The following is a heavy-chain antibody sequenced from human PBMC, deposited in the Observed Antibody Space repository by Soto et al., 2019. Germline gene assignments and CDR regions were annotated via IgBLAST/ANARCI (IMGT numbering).Heavy chain of an antibody. J-gene: IGHJ4*02. D-gene: IGHD6-19*01. Sequence: GGSLRLSCTASGFTFDKFAMNWVRQAPKKGLEWVSLITGRSRGTYYADSVKGRFTISRDNSKNTLYLQMNSLTAEDTAIYYCAKDAPDLSGWFYFDYWGQGTLVTVSS. CDR3: AKDAPDLSGWFYFDY. CDR2: ITGRSRGT. V-gene: IGHV3-23*01. CDR1: GFTFDKFA.